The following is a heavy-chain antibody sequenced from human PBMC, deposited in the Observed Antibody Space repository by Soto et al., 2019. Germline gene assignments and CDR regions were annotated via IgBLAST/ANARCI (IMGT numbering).Heavy chain of an antibody. J-gene: IGHJ4*02. V-gene: IGHV3-74*01. D-gene: IGHD2-8*01. CDR3: ARDTNGLHY. CDR2: INTDGSIT. Sequence: EVQLVESGGGLVQPGGSLRLSCAASGLIFSNYMMHWVRQPPGKGLVWVSRINTDGSITDYADSVKGRFTVSRDNAKNTMYLQMNSLRAEDTAVYYCARDTNGLHYWGQGTLVTVSS. CDR1: GLIFSNYM.